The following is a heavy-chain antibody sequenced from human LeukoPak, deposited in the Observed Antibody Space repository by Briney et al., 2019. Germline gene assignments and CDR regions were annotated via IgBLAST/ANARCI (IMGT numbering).Heavy chain of an antibody. Sequence: SETLSLTCTVSGGSISSYYWSWIRQPPGKGLEWIGYIYYSGSTNYNPSLKSRVTISVDTSKNQFSLKLRSVTAADTAVYYCARVTGYTIEDYFDYWGQGTLVTVSS. V-gene: IGHV4-59*01. D-gene: IGHD3-9*01. J-gene: IGHJ4*02. CDR1: GGSISSYY. CDR3: ARVTGYTIEDYFDY. CDR2: IYYSGST.